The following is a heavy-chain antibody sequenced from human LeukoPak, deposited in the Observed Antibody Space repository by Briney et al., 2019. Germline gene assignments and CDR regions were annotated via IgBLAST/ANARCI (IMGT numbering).Heavy chain of an antibody. CDR3: ASNLGGENIAAAGLIDY. J-gene: IGHJ4*02. Sequence: GGSLRLSCAASGFTFSSYSMNWVRQAPGKGLEWVSSISSSSSYIYYADSVKGRFTISRDNAKNSLYLQMNSLRAEDTAVYYCASNLGGENIAAAGLIDYWGQGTLVTVSS. V-gene: IGHV3-21*01. CDR1: GFTFSSYS. CDR2: ISSSSSYI. D-gene: IGHD6-13*01.